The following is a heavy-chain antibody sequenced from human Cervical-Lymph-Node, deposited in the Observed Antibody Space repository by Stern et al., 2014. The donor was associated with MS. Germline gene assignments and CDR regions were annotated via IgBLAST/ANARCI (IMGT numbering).Heavy chain of an antibody. D-gene: IGHD6-19*01. CDR2: FDPVDGET. J-gene: IGHJ4*02. V-gene: IGHV1-24*01. Sequence: QVQLVQSGAEVKKPGASVKVSCKVSGNTLTELSMHWVRQAPGKGLEWMGGFDPVDGETVYAQKFQGRLTMTEDTSTDTASMELTSLRSEDTAVYYCATLSGSAWTHFDYWGQGTLVTVSS. CDR1: GNTLTELS. CDR3: ATLSGSAWTHFDY.